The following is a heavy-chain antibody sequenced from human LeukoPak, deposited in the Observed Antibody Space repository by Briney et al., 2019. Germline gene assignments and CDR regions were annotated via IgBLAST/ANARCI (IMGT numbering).Heavy chain of an antibody. CDR1: GFTFSSYS. V-gene: IGHV3-21*01. CDR2: ISSSSSYI. Sequence: PGGSLRLSCAASGFTFSSYSMNWVRQAPGKGLEWVSSISSSSSYIYYADSVKGRFTISRDNAKNSLYLQMNSLRAEDTAVYYCARDFPVAGPGFDYWGQGTLVTVSS. J-gene: IGHJ4*02. CDR3: ARDFPVAGPGFDY. D-gene: IGHD6-19*01.